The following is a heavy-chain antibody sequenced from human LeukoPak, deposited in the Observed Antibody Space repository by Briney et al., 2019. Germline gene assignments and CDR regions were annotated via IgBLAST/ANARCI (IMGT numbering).Heavy chain of an antibody. V-gene: IGHV1-8*03. J-gene: IGHJ3*02. CDR2: MNPNSGNT. D-gene: IGHD6-6*01. CDR1: GYTFTSYD. Sequence: ASVEVSCKASGYTFTSYDINWVRQATGQGLEWMGWMNPNSGNTGYAQKFQGRVTITRNTSISTAYMELSSLRSEDTAVYYCARENEYSTPGDAFDIWGQGTMVTVSS. CDR3: ARENEYSTPGDAFDI.